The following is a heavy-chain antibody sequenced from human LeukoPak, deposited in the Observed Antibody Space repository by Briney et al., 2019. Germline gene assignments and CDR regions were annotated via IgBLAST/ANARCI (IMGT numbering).Heavy chain of an antibody. J-gene: IGHJ5*02. CDR3: AAGPMSGYAPYNWFDP. CDR1: GHSLAQLS. V-gene: IGHV1-24*01. CDR2: FDPGDGER. D-gene: IGHD5-12*01. Sequence: ASVTVSCKVSGHSLAQLSMHWVRQALGKGPEWMGGFDPGDGERIYEQKFQGRVTMTEDTSTDTAYMKLSNLRSDDTAVYYCAAGPMSGYAPYNWFDPWGQGTLVTVSS.